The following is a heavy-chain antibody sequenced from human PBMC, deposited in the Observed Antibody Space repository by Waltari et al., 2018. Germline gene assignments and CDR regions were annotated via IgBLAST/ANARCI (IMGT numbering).Heavy chain of an antibody. J-gene: IGHJ6*02. CDR1: GSSFSTYW. CDR3: VRSAFLDV. V-gene: IGHV3-74*01. D-gene: IGHD3-16*01. Sequence: EVQLVESGGGLVQPGGSVRLSCAAPGSSFSTYWMNWARQAPGEGLVWVSRIKSDGSTTAYADSVKGRFTTSRDNAKNTLYLQMNSLRADDTAVYYCVRSAFLDVWGQGTTVTVSS. CDR2: IKSDGSTT.